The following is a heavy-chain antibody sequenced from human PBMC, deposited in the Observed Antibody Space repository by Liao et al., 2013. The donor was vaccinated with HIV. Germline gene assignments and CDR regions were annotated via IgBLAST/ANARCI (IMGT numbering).Heavy chain of an antibody. V-gene: IGHV4-4*07. CDR1: GGSISAYY. J-gene: IGHJ3*02. CDR3: ARAISSFSGGYYXAAGRAFDI. CDR2: IYTSGSA. D-gene: IGHD1-26*01. Sequence: QVQLQESGPGLVKPSETLALTCSVSGGSISAYYWSWIRQPAGKGLEWIGHIYTSGSAKYSPSLKSRVTMSLDTSKNQFSLKLSSVTAADTALYYCARAISSFSGGYYXAAGRAFDIWGQGTMVTVSS.